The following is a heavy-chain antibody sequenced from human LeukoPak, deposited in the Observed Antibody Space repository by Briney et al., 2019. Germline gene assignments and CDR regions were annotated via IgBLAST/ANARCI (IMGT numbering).Heavy chain of an antibody. D-gene: IGHD3-16*01. J-gene: IGHJ4*02. CDR2: IYSAGST. V-gene: IGHV3-53*01. Sequence: GGSLRLSCTVSGFTVSSNSMSWVRQAPGKGLEWASFIYSAGSTHYSDSVKGRFTISIDNSKNTLYLQMNSLRAEDTAVYYCARRAGAYTHPYDYWGQGTLVTVSS. CDR3: ARRAGAYTHPYDY. CDR1: GFTVSSNS.